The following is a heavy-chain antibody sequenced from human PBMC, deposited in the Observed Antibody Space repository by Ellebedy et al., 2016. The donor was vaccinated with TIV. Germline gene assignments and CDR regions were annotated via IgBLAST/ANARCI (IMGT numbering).Heavy chain of an antibody. CDR3: ARDNGRIVATFSDAFDI. V-gene: IGHV1-18*01. Sequence: ASVKVSCKASGYTSITYGISWMRQAPGQGLEWMGWISEYNGNTNYAQKVQGRVTMTTDTSTSTAYMELRSLRSDDTAVYYCARDNGRIVATFSDAFDIWGQGTMVTVS. J-gene: IGHJ3*02. D-gene: IGHD5-12*01. CDR2: ISEYNGNT. CDR1: GYTSITYG.